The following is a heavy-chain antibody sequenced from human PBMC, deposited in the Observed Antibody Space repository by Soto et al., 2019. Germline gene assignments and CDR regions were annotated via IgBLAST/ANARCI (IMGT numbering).Heavy chain of an antibody. CDR2: ISAYNGNT. J-gene: IGHJ4*02. CDR1: GYTFTSYA. CDR3: ARDLFTRSPTHGPVAAAD. D-gene: IGHD6-13*01. V-gene: IGHV1-18*01. Sequence: EASVKVSCKASGYTFTSYAMHWVRQAPGQRLEWMGWISAYNGNTNYAQKLQGRVTMTTDTSTSTAYMELRSLRSDDTAVYYCARDLFTRSPTHGPVAAADWGQGTLVTVSS.